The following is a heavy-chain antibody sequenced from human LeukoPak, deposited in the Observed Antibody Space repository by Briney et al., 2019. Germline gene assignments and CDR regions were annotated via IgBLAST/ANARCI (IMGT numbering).Heavy chain of an antibody. CDR3: ARVTAMDLYYYYYMDG. CDR1: GYTFTSYD. CDR2: MNPNSGNT. D-gene: IGHD5-18*01. Sequence: ASVKVSCKASGYTFTSYDINWVRQATGQLLEWMGWMNPNSGNTGYAQKFQGRVTMTRNTSISTAYMELSSLRSEDTAVYYCARVTAMDLYYYYYMDGWGKGTTVTVSS. J-gene: IGHJ6*03. V-gene: IGHV1-8*01.